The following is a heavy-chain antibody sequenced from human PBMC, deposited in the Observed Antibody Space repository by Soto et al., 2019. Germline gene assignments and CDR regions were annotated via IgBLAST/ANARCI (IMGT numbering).Heavy chain of an antibody. V-gene: IGHV1-18*01. Sequence: CKDPGYTYACNGICWVRQAPEQGLEWMGWISAYNGNTNYAQKLQGRVTMTTDTSTSTAYMELRSLRSDDTAVYYCARDPCNWFDPWGHGTPVTVSS. CDR1: GYTYACNG. J-gene: IGHJ5*02. CDR2: ISAYNGNT. CDR3: ARDPCNWFDP.